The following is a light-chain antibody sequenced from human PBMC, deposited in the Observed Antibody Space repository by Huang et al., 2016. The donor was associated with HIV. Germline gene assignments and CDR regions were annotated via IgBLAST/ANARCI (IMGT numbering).Light chain of an antibody. Sequence: DIVMTQTPLSLSVTPGQPASISCKSSQSLLHSDGKTYLYWYLQKPGQSPQLLIYEVSNRVSGVPDRFSGSGSGTDFTLKISRVEAEDVGVYYCMQNIQLPFTFGGGTKVEIK. V-gene: IGKV2D-29*02. CDR1: QSLLHSDGKTY. J-gene: IGKJ4*01. CDR3: MQNIQLPFT. CDR2: EVS.